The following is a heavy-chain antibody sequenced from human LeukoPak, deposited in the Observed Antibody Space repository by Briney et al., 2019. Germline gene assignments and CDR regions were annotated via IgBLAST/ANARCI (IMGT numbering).Heavy chain of an antibody. J-gene: IGHJ4*02. CDR3: ARGREVAGTVGY. D-gene: IGHD6-19*01. Sequence: ASVKVSCQASAYTFTGYYLHWVRQAPGQGLEWMGWINPNTGGTNYAQNFQGRVTMTRDTSISTAYMELSRLNSDDTAVYYCARGREVAGTVGYWGQGTLVTVSS. V-gene: IGHV1-2*02. CDR1: AYTFTGYY. CDR2: INPNTGGT.